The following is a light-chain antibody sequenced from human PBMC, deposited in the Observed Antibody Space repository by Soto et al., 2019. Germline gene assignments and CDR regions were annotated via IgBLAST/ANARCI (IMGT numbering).Light chain of an antibody. J-gene: IGLJ1*01. CDR3: CSHAGSYTYG. Sequence: QSALTQPRSVSGSPGQSLTISCTGTSSDVGGYNYVSWYQQHPGKAPKLMIYDVTKRPSGVPDRFSGSKSGNTASLTISGIQAEDEGDYYCCSHAGSYTYGFGTGTKLTVL. V-gene: IGLV2-11*01. CDR2: DVT. CDR1: SSDVGGYNY.